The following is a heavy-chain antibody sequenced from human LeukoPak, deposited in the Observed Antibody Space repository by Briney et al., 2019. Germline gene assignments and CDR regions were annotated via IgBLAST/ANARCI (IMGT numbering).Heavy chain of an antibody. CDR1: GFSFSDYW. CDR3: VRVAYTSDWHFDY. Sequence: GGSLRLSCAASGFSFSDYWMSWVRQAPGKGLEWVANIKEDGSEKYYVDSVKGRFTISRDNAKNSLYLQMDSLRAEDTAVYHCVRVAYTSDWHFDYWGQGTLVTVSS. CDR2: IKEDGSEK. J-gene: IGHJ4*02. V-gene: IGHV3-7*03. D-gene: IGHD6-19*01.